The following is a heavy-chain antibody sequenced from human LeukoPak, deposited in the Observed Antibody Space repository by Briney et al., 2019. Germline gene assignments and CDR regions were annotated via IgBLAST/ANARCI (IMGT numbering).Heavy chain of an antibody. CDR3: AKEFTIFGGPGYFDY. D-gene: IGHD3-3*01. J-gene: IGHJ4*02. CDR1: GFIFNNYG. Sequence: GGSLRLSCAASGFIFNNYGMHWVRQAAGKGLDWVAFMRYDGSSVYYAGSVKGRFTISRDNSQNTLYLQMNSLRAEDTAVYYCAKEFTIFGGPGYFDYWGQGALVTVSS. CDR2: MRYDGSSV. V-gene: IGHV3-30*02.